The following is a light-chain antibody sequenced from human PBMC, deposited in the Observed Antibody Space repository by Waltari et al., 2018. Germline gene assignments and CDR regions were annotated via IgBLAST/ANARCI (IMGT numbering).Light chain of an antibody. J-gene: IGKJ2*03. Sequence: DIQITQSPSSLSASVGDRVTITCRASQSIRSYLNWYQQKPGKAPKLLIYAASSLQSGVPSRFSGSGSGTDCTLTISSLQPEDFASYYCQQSSSSLMYSFGQGTKLEIK. CDR2: AAS. V-gene: IGKV1-39*01. CDR3: QQSSSSLMYS. CDR1: QSIRSY.